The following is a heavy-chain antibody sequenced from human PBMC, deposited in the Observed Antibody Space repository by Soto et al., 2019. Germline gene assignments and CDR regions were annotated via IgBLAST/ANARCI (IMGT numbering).Heavy chain of an antibody. D-gene: IGHD5-12*01. V-gene: IGHV3-33*01. CDR2: IWYDGSNK. CDR3: ARGDVDIVSTIDY. J-gene: IGHJ4*02. CDR1: GFTFSSYG. Sequence: QVQLVESGGGVVQPGRSLRLSCAASGFTFSSYGMHWVRQAPGKGLEWVAVIWYDGSNKYYADSVKGRFTISRDNSKNTLYLQMNSLSAEDTAVYYCARGDVDIVSTIDYWGQGTLVTVSS.